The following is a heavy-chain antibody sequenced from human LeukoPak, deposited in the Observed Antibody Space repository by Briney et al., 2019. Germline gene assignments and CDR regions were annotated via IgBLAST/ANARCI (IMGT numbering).Heavy chain of an antibody. J-gene: IGHJ5*02. CDR2: ISYDGSNK. CDR3: ARIGTSSGRVLWFDP. CDR1: GFTFSSYA. D-gene: IGHD3-10*01. Sequence: GGSLRLSCAASGFTFSSYAMHWVRQAPGKGLEWVAVISYDGSNKYYADSVKGRFTISRDNAKNSLYLQMNSLRAEDTAVYYCARIGTSSGRVLWFDPWGQGTLVTVSS. V-gene: IGHV3-30*04.